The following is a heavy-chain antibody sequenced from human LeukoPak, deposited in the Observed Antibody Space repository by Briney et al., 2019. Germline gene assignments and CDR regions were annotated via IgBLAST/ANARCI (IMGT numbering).Heavy chain of an antibody. Sequence: GGSLRLSCAASGFTFSSYAMSWVRQAPGKGLEWVSAISGSGGSTYYADSVKGRFTISRDNSKNTLYLQVNSLRAEDTAVYYCAKGPRAYCSGGSCLFDYWGQGTLVTVSS. J-gene: IGHJ4*02. D-gene: IGHD2-15*01. V-gene: IGHV3-23*01. CDR2: ISGSGGST. CDR3: AKGPRAYCSGGSCLFDY. CDR1: GFTFSSYA.